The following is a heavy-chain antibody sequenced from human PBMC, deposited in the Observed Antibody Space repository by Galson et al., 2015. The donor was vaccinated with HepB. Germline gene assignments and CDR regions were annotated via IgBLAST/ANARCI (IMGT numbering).Heavy chain of an antibody. J-gene: IGHJ4*02. D-gene: IGHD3-9*01. V-gene: IGHV3-30-3*01. Sequence: SLRLSCAASGFTFSSYAMHWVRQAPGKGLEWVAVISYDGSNKYYADSVKGRFTISRDNSKNTLYLQMNSLRAEDTAVYYCAAYYDILTDPYWGQGTLVTVSS. CDR3: AAYYDILTDPY. CDR2: ISYDGSNK. CDR1: GFTFSSYA.